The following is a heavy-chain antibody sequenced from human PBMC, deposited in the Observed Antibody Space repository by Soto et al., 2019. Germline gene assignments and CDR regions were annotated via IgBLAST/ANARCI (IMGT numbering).Heavy chain of an antibody. CDR3: ARPEHYYSFDY. D-gene: IGHD3-10*01. V-gene: IGHV4-39*01. J-gene: IGHJ4*02. CDR2: IYYSGST. CDR1: AVFTRSGANY. Sequence: PVAFSLPCTVSAVFTRSGANYWVLIRHPQRKGLKRIGTIYYSGSTYYNPSLKSRLTISVDTSKSQFSLKLTSVTAADTAVYYCARPEHYYSFDYRGQGTLVTVS.